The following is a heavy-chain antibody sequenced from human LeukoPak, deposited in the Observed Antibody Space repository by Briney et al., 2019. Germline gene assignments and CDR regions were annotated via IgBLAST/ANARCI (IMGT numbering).Heavy chain of an antibody. D-gene: IGHD3-22*01. J-gene: IGHJ4*02. V-gene: IGHV4-59*01. CDR2: IYYSGST. CDR1: GGSISSYY. CDR3: ARARYYYDIIDGRVFDY. Sequence: SETLSLTCTVSGGSISSYYWSWIRQPPGKGLEWIGYIYYSGSTNYNPSLKSRVTISVDTSKNQFSLKLSSVTAADTAVYYCARARYYYDIIDGRVFDYWGQGTLVTVSS.